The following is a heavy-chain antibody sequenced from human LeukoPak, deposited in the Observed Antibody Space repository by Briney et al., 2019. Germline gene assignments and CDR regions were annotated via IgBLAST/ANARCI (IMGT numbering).Heavy chain of an antibody. D-gene: IGHD6-19*01. V-gene: IGHV1-2*02. CDR1: GYTFTGYY. CDR3: ATVAGTLLYMDV. J-gene: IGHJ6*03. CDR2: INPNSGGT. Sequence: ASVKVSCKASGYTFTGYYMHWVRQAPGEGLEWMGWINPNSGGTNYAQKFQGRVTMTRDTSISTAYMELSRLRSDDTAVYYCATVAGTLLYMDVWGKGTTVTVSS.